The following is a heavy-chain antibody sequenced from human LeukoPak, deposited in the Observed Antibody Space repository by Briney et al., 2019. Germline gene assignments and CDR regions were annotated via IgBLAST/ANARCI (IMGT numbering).Heavy chain of an antibody. Sequence: KSSETLSLTCSVSGGSINSYGYYWAWIRQPPGKRPKWIGSIFYSGSTHYNPSLQSRITISADTSKGQFSLKLSSVTAADTAVYYCARQGVGATDFWGQGSLVTVSS. V-gene: IGHV4-39*01. D-gene: IGHD1-26*01. CDR1: GGSINSYGYY. CDR3: ARQGVGATDF. CDR2: IFYSGST. J-gene: IGHJ4*02.